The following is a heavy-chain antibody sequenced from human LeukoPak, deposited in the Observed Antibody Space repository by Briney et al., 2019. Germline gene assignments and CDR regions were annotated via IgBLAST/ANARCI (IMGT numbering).Heavy chain of an antibody. V-gene: IGHV4-59*08. Sequence: SETLSLTCTVSGGSLSSYYWSWIRQPPGKGLDWIGYIYYTGSVNYSPSLKSRVTTSVDTSQNQFSLKLSSVTAADTAVYYCARRIVTTGDFDFWGQGTLVTVSS. J-gene: IGHJ4*02. CDR2: IYYTGSV. CDR3: ARRIVTTGDFDF. D-gene: IGHD4-11*01. CDR1: GGSLSSYY.